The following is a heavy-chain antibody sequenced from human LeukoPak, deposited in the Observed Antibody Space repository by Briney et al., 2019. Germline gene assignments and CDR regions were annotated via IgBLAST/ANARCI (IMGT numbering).Heavy chain of an antibody. Sequence: SETLSLTCAVYGGSFSGYYWSWIRQPPGKGLEWIGEINHSGSTNYNPSLKSRVTISVDTPKNQFSLKLSSVTAADTAVYYCARHEGSTMVRGVGDYWGQGTLVTVSS. CDR1: GGSFSGYY. CDR2: INHSGST. D-gene: IGHD3-10*01. CDR3: ARHEGSTMVRGVGDY. V-gene: IGHV4-34*01. J-gene: IGHJ4*02.